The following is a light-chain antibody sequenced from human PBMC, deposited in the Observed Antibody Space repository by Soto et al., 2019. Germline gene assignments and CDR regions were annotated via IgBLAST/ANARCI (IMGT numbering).Light chain of an antibody. V-gene: IGKV1-39*01. CDR3: QQTYSNPPWT. CDR2: AAS. CDR1: QSINSY. Sequence: DIQMTQSPSSLSASVGDRVTITCRASQSINSYVNWYQQKPGKAPKLLIYAASSLQSGVPSRFSGSESGTDFTLTISSPQPEDFATYYCQQTYSNPPWTFGQGTKVDIK. J-gene: IGKJ1*01.